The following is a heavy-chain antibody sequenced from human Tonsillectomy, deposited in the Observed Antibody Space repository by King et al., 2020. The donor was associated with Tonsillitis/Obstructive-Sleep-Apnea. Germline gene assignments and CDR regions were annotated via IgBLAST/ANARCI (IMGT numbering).Heavy chain of an antibody. CDR2: ISYDGSNK. V-gene: IGHV3-30*04. CDR3: ARNDRGCCGYYYYMDV. Sequence: VQLVESGGGVVQPGRSLRLSCAASGFTFSSYAMHWVRQAPGKGLEWVAVISYDGSNKYYADSVKGRFTISRDNSKNTLYLQMNSLRAEDTALYYCARNDRGCCGYYYYMDVWGKGTTVTVSS. D-gene: IGHD3-22*01. J-gene: IGHJ6*03. CDR1: GFTFSSYA.